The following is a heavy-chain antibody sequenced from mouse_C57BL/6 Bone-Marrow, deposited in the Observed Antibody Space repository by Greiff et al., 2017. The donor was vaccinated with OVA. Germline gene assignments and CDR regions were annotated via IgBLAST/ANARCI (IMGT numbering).Heavy chain of an antibody. CDR3: ARRGVITTGGEGYYAMDY. D-gene: IGHD1-1*01. Sequence: VQLQQPGAELVKPGASVKLSCKASGYTFTSYWMHWVKQRPGQGLEWIGVVNPGSGGTNYNEKFKGKATLTADKSSSTAYMQLSSLTSEDSAVYFCARRGVITTGGEGYYAMDYWGQGTSVTVSS. J-gene: IGHJ4*01. CDR2: VNPGSGGT. CDR1: GYTFTSYW. V-gene: IGHV1-53*01.